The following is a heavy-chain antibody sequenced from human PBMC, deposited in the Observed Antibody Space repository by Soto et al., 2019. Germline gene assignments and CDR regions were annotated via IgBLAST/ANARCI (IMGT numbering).Heavy chain of an antibody. J-gene: IGHJ6*02. CDR2: ITWNSDMI. CDR1: GLTFGEYA. Sequence: PGGSLRLSCAASGLTFGEYAMHWVRRPPGKGLEWVASITWNSDMIGYADSVKGRFTISRDNGENSLYLQMSSLRREDTALYYCAKVSYAYGFSAMDVWGLGTTVTVSS. CDR3: AKVSYAYGFSAMDV. D-gene: IGHD2-2*01. V-gene: IGHV3-9*01.